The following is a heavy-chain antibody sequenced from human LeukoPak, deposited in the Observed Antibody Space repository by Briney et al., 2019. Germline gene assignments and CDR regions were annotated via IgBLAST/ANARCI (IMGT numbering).Heavy chain of an antibody. CDR1: GFTFSSYA. D-gene: IGHD2-2*01. CDR2: ISGSGGST. CDR3: AKDSPDIVVVPAAVGFDY. Sequence: PGGSLRLSCAASGFTFSSYAMSWVRQAPGKGLEWVSAISGSGGSTYYADSVKGRFTTSRDNSKNTLYLQMNSLRAEDTAVYYCAKDSPDIVVVPAAVGFDYWGQGTLVTVSS. J-gene: IGHJ4*02. V-gene: IGHV3-23*01.